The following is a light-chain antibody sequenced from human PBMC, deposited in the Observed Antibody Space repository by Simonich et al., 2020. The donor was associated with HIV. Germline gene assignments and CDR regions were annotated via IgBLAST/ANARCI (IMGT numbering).Light chain of an antibody. V-gene: IGKV3-20*01. CDR2: GAS. CDR3: QQYGTSST. CDR1: QSVSSN. J-gene: IGKJ4*01. Sequence: EIVMTQSPATLSVSPGERATLSCRGSQSVSSNLAWYHQKPGQAPRLLIDGASSRATGIPDRFSGSGSGTDFTLTISRLEPEDFAVYYCQQYGTSSTFGGGTKVEIK.